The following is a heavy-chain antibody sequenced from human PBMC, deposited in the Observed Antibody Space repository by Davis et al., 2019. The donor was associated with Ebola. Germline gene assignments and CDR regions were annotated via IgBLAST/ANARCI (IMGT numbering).Heavy chain of an antibody. CDR1: RASFSGYY. Sequence: SETLSPTCAVYRASFSGYYLSWIRQPPGKGLEWIGDINHSGTTNYNPSLKSRVTISVDTSKNQSSLKLSSVTVADTAVYYCARSIVVVVAATPVYYYYGMDVWGQGTTVTVSS. V-gene: IGHV4-34*01. CDR2: INHSGTT. D-gene: IGHD2-15*01. CDR3: ARSIVVVVAATPVYYYYGMDV. J-gene: IGHJ6*02.